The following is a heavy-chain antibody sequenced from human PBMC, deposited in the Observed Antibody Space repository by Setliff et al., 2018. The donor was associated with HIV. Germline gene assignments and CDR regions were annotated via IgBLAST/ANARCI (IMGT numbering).Heavy chain of an antibody. V-gene: IGHV3-30*01. D-gene: IGHD3-22*01. CDR2: ISYDGRNK. CDR3: ARDRRGYQYESSGYPGFDP. CDR1: GFNFNQFA. J-gene: IGHJ5*02. Sequence: GGSLRLSCAASGFNFNQFAMNWVRQAPDRGLEYVATISYDGRNKFYLDSVRGRFTISRDNSENTLNLFMTSLKAEDTGVYYCARDRRGYQYESSGYPGFDPWGQGTLVTVSS.